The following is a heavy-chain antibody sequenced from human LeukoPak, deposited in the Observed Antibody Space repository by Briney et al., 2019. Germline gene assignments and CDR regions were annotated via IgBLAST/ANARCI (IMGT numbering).Heavy chain of an antibody. V-gene: IGHV4-61*01. J-gene: IGHJ4*02. CDR1: GGSVSSGSYY. CDR2: IYYSGST. CDR3: ARERDSGSYYSFDY. Sequence: KPSETVSLTCTVSGGSVSSGSYYWSWIRQPPGKGLEWIGYIYYSGSTNYNPSLKSRVTISVDTSKNQFSLKLSSVTAADTAVYYCARERDSGSYYSFDYWGQGTLVTVSS. D-gene: IGHD1-26*01.